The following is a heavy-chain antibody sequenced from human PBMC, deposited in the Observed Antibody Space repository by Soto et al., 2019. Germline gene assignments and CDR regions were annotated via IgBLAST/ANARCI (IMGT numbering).Heavy chain of an antibody. CDR3: ASLEYSSSSGHWFDP. Sequence: SVKVSCKASGGTFSSYAISWVRQAAGQGLEWMGGMIPIFGKANYAQKFQGRVTITADESTSTAYMELSSLRSEDTAVYYCASLEYSSSSGHWFDPWGQGTLVTVSS. CDR2: MIPIFGKA. V-gene: IGHV1-69*13. CDR1: GGTFSSYA. J-gene: IGHJ5*02. D-gene: IGHD6-6*01.